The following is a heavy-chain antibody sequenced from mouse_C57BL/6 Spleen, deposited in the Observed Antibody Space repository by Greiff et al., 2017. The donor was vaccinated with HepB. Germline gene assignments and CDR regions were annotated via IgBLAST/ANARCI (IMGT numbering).Heavy chain of an antibody. J-gene: IGHJ2*01. D-gene: IGHD1-1*01. V-gene: IGHV5-17*01. CDR2: ISSGSSTI. CDR1: GFTFSDYG. CDR3: ARTTTVVEAFDY. Sequence: EVQLVESGGGLVKPGGSLKLSCAASGFTFSDYGMHWVRQAPEKGLEWVAYISSGSSTIYYADTVKGRFTISRDNAKNTLFLQMTSLRSEDTAMYYCARTTTVVEAFDYWGQGTTLTVSS.